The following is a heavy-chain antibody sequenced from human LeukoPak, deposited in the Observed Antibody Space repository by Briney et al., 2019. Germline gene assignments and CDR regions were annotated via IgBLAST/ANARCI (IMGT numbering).Heavy chain of an antibody. CDR1: GGTFSSYA. Sequence: AAVKVSCKASGGTFSSYAISWVRQAPGQGLEWMGGIITIFGTANDAQKFQGRVTITADESTSTAYMELSSLRSEDTDVYYCARLGAIQPWGQGTLVSVSS. CDR3: ARLGAIQP. D-gene: IGHD5-18*01. J-gene: IGHJ5*02. CDR2: IITIFGTA. V-gene: IGHV1-69*01.